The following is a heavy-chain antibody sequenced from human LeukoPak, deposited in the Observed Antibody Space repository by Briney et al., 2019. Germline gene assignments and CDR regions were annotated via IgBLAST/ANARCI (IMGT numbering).Heavy chain of an antibody. CDR2: IYHSGPT. J-gene: IGHJ6*02. CDR3: ARALGEDYGGNSAYYYYYGMDV. CDR1: GYSISSGYY. Sequence: SETLSLTCIVSGYSISSGYYWGWIRQPPGKGPEWIGSIYHSGPTYYNPSLKSRVTISVDTSKNQFSLKLSSVTAADTAVYYCARALGEDYGGNSAYYYYYGMDVWGQGTTVTVSS. V-gene: IGHV4-38-2*02. D-gene: IGHD4-23*01.